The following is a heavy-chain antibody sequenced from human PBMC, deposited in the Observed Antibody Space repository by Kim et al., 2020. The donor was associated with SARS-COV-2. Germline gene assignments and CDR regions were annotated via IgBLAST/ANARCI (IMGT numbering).Heavy chain of an antibody. D-gene: IGHD6-6*01. V-gene: IGHV6-1*01. CDR3: AGGQSNCFDY. Sequence: SQTLSLTCAISGDSVSSDSAVWQWIRQSPSRGLEWLGRTYYRSKWFTDYAVSVRNRITFNTDTSKNQFSLHLSSVTPEDTAVYYCAGGQSNCFDYWGQGILVTVSS. CDR2: TYYRSKWFT. J-gene: IGHJ4*02. CDR1: GDSVSSDSAV.